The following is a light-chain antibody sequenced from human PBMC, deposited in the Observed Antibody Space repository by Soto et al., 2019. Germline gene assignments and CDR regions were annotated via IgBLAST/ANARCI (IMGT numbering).Light chain of an antibody. V-gene: IGKV1-33*01. J-gene: IGKJ1*01. CDR2: DAS. Sequence: DIHMTQSPSSLSASGGDRITVTCQASQDISNFLNWYQYKPGEAPKLLIFDASYLATGVPSRFSGGGFGTDFTSAISSLQPEDNATYYCQQHDSLPWTFGQGTKVDFK. CDR3: QQHDSLPWT. CDR1: QDISNF.